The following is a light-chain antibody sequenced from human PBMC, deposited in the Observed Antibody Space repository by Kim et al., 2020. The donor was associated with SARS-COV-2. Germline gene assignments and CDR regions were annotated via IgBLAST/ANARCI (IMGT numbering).Light chain of an antibody. V-gene: IGLV3-21*04. J-gene: IGLJ2*01. Sequence: APGKTARITCGGNNIGIESVHGYQQKPVQAPLLVIYYDTNRPSGIPERFSGANSGNTATLTISRVEAEDEADYYCQLWDSSSGHVVFGGGTQLTVL. CDR1: NIGIES. CDR3: QLWDSSSGHVV. CDR2: YDT.